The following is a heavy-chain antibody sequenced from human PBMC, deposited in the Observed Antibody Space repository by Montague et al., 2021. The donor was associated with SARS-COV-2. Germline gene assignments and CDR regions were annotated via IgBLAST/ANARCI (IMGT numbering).Heavy chain of an antibody. J-gene: IGHJ4*02. V-gene: IGHV4-39*01. Sequence: SETLSLTCSVSGGSFSSGASYWGWLRQAPGKGLEWIGYLHYAGSAYYNPSLRSRVTISADTSKNQFSLKLNSVTAADTAVYYCVATYNGNWYYFDYWGQGTLVTVSS. CDR1: GGSFSSGASY. D-gene: IGHD6-13*01. CDR2: LHYAGSA. CDR3: VATYNGNWYYFDY.